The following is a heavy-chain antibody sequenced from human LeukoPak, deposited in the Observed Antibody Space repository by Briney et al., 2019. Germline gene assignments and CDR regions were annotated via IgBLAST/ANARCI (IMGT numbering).Heavy chain of an antibody. J-gene: IGHJ4*02. CDR3: ARVESIVVVPAAIDY. V-gene: IGHV3-48*04. CDR1: GFTFSSYS. D-gene: IGHD2-2*01. Sequence: QPGGSLRLSCAASGFTFSSYSMNWVRQAPGKGLEWISYISSTGNNIYYADSVKGRFTISRDNAKDSLYLQMNSLRAEDTAVYYCARVESIVVVPAAIDYWGQGTLVTVSS. CDR2: ISSTGNNI.